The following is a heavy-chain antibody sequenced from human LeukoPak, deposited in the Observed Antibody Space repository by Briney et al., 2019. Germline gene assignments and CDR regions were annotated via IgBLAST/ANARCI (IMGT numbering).Heavy chain of an antibody. CDR1: GGSISSSSYY. V-gene: IGHV4-39*07. CDR2: IYYSGST. J-gene: IGHJ5*02. D-gene: IGHD4-23*01. CDR3: ARGTTVVTLLPLNWFDP. Sequence: SETLSLTCTVSGGSISSSSYYWGWIRQPPGKGLEWIGSIYYSGSTYYNPSLKSRVTISVDTSKNQFSLKLNSVTAADTAVYYCARGTTVVTLLPLNWFDPWGQGTLVTVSS.